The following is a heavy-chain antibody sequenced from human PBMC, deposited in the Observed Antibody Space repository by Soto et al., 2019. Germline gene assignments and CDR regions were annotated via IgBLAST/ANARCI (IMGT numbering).Heavy chain of an antibody. Sequence: SETLSLTCTVSGGSISSYYWSWIRQPPGKGLEWIGYIYYSGSTNYNPSLKSRVTISVDTSKNQFSLKLSSVTAADTAVYYCARRVEKSIHGSGSPAYYYYYMDVWGKGTTVTVSS. CDR1: GGSISSYY. V-gene: IGHV4-59*08. CDR2: IYYSGST. J-gene: IGHJ6*03. CDR3: ARRVEKSIHGSGSPAYYYYYMDV. D-gene: IGHD3-10*01.